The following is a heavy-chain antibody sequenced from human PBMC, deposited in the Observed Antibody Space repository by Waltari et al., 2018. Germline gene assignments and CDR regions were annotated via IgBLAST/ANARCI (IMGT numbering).Heavy chain of an antibody. CDR3: ARHRTNTEALDS. J-gene: IGHJ4*02. V-gene: IGHV5-51*01. Sequence: EVQLVQSGAEVKKPGESLKISCKGSGYSFTSYWIGWVRQMPGKGLAWMGIIYPGDSDTRYSPASQGQVTISAEKAISTAYLQWSSLKASDTAMYYCARHRTNTEALDSWGQGTLVTVSS. CDR1: GYSFTSYW. CDR2: IYPGDSDT.